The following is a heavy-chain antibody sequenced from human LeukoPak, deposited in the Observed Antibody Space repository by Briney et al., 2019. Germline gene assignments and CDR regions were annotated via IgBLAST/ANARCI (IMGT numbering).Heavy chain of an antibody. V-gene: IGHV3-23*01. CDR3: AKTYQPLLSQFDY. CDR2: ISGGDGAT. J-gene: IGHJ4*02. CDR1: GFIFSNHA. Sequence: PGGSLRLSCAASGFIFSNHAMTWVSQAPGKGLEWVSAISGGDGATYYADSVKGRFIISRDNSKNTVYLQMSGLRADDTAVYYCAKTYQPLLSQFDYWGQGTLLTVSS. D-gene: IGHD2-2*01.